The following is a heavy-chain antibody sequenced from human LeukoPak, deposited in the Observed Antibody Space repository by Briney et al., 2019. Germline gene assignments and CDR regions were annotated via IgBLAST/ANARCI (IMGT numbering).Heavy chain of an antibody. CDR2: IWYDGSNK. CDR1: GFTFSSYG. J-gene: IGHJ6*04. CDR3: ARGTDCSSTSCLVPYYYYGMDV. Sequence: PGRSLRLSCAASGFTFSSYGMHWVRQAPGKGLEWVAVIWYDGSNKYYADSVKGRFTISRDNSKNTLYLQMNSLRAEDTAVYYCARGTDCSSTSCLVPYYYYGMDVWGKGTKVTVSS. V-gene: IGHV3-33*01. D-gene: IGHD2-2*01.